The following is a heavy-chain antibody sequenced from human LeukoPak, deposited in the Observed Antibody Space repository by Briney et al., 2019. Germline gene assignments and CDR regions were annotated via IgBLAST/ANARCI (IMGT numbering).Heavy chain of an antibody. CDR1: GFTFDDYA. CDR2: ISWNSGSI. Sequence: GGSLRLSCAASGFTFDDYAMHWVRQAPGKGLEWVSGISWNSGSIGYADSVKGRFTISRDNAKNSLYLQMNSLRAEDTALYYCAKSPSYGSGSHDYFDYWGQGTLVTVSS. J-gene: IGHJ4*02. D-gene: IGHD3-10*01. CDR3: AKSPSYGSGSHDYFDY. V-gene: IGHV3-9*01.